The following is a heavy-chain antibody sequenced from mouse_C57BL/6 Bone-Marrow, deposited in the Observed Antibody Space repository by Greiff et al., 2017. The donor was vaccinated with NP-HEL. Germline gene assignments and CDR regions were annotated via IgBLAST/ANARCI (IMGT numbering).Heavy chain of an antibody. Sequence: EVKVEESGGGLVKPGGSLKLSCAASGFTFSDYGMHWVHQAPEKGLEWVAYISSGSSTIYYADTVKGRFTISRDNAKNTLFLQMTSLRSEDTAMYYCARRRYWYFDVWGTGTTVTVSS. CDR1: GFTFSDYG. CDR3: ARRRYWYFDV. CDR2: ISSGSSTI. V-gene: IGHV5-17*01. J-gene: IGHJ1*03.